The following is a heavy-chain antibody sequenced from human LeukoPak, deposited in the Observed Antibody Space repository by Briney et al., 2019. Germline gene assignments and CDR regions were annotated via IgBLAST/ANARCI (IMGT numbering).Heavy chain of an antibody. J-gene: IGHJ3*01. CDR1: GGTFSSYA. CDR3: ARRPRDTSGYYLGAFHD. D-gene: IGHD3-22*01. V-gene: IGHV1-69*04. Sequence: SVKVSCKASGGTFSSYAISWVRKPPGQGLEWMERTIPILGIANYAQKFQGRVTITADKSTSTAYMELSSLRAEDTAVYFCARRPRDTSGYYLGAFHDWGQGTTVTVSS. CDR2: TIPILGIA.